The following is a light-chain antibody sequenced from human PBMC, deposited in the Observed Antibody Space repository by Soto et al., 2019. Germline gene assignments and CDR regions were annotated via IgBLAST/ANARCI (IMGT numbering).Light chain of an antibody. CDR1: QRVSNS. V-gene: IGKV3-11*01. Sequence: EIVLTQSPATLSLSPGERATLPARPSQRVSNSLPWYQQRPAQAPRLLIYNTSNRATGIPARFSGSGSGTDFTLTISGLEPEDFAVYYCQHRSTWPLSFGGGTKLEIK. J-gene: IGKJ4*01. CDR3: QHRSTWPLS. CDR2: NTS.